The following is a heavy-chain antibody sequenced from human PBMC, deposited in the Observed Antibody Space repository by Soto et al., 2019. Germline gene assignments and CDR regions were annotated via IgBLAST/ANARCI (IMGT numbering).Heavy chain of an antibody. CDR1: GFTFCFYW. Sequence: GGSLRLSCAASGFTFCFYWMHWVRQAPGKGLVWVSRINSDGSSTSYADSVKGRFTISRDNARNTLYLQMNSLRDEDTAVYYCARVGYCARGVCPNFAFWGQGTLVTVFS. CDR3: ARVGYCARGVCPNFAF. J-gene: IGHJ4*02. V-gene: IGHV3-74*01. CDR2: INSDGSST. D-gene: IGHD2-8*01.